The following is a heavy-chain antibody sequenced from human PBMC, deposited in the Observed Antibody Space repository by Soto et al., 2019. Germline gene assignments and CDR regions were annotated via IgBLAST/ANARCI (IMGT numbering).Heavy chain of an antibody. CDR3: ARAHYDFWSGYFATIDY. Sequence: QVQLQESGPGLVKPSETLSLTCTVSGGSISSYYWSWIRQPPGKGLEWIGYMHNSGSKKYNPSLRSRVTKSADTSKIQFSLKLRSVTAADSAVYYCARAHYDFWSGYFATIDYWGQGTLVTVSS. CDR1: GGSISSYY. D-gene: IGHD3-3*01. J-gene: IGHJ4*02. V-gene: IGHV4-59*08. CDR2: MHNSGSK.